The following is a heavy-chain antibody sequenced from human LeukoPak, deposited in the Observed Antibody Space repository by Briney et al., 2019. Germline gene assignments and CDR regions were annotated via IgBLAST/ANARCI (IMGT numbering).Heavy chain of an antibody. V-gene: IGHV3-21*04. D-gene: IGHD7-27*01. CDR2: ITSSGTYI. Sequence: GGSLRLSCAASGFTFSDYSMNWVRQAPGKGLEWVSSITSSGTYIYYADSVKGRFTISRDNAKNSLYLQMNSLRAEDTAVYYCAKDPELGKFDHWGQGTLVTVSS. J-gene: IGHJ4*02. CDR3: AKDPELGKFDH. CDR1: GFTFSDYS.